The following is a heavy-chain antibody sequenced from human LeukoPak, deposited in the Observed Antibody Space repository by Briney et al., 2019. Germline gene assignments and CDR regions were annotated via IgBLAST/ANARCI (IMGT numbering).Heavy chain of an antibody. Sequence: SSETLSLTCTVSGYSISSGYYWGWIRQPPGKGLEWIGSIYHSGSTYYNPSLKSRVTISVDTSKNQFSLKLSSVTAADTAVYYCARDESSPPRAGDFDYWGQGTLVTVSS. J-gene: IGHJ4*02. CDR3: ARDESSPPRAGDFDY. CDR2: IYHSGST. V-gene: IGHV4-38-2*02. D-gene: IGHD3-10*01. CDR1: GYSISSGYY.